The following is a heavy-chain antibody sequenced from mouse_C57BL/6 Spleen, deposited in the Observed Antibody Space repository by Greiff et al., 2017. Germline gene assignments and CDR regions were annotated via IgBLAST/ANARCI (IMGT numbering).Heavy chain of an antibody. J-gene: IGHJ4*01. CDR2: ISSGSSTI. D-gene: IGHD1-1*01. Sequence: EVKVVESGGGLVKPGGSLKLSCAASGFTFSDYGMHWVRQAPEKGLEWVAYISSGSSTIYYADTVKGRFTISRDNAKNTLFLQMTSLRSEDTAMYYCARSHYYGSSYGAMDYWGQGTSVTVSS. CDR1: GFTFSDYG. CDR3: ARSHYYGSSYGAMDY. V-gene: IGHV5-17*01.